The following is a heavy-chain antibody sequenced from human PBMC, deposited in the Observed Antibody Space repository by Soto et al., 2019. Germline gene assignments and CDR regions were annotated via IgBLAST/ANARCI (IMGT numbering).Heavy chain of an antibody. D-gene: IGHD5-12*01. CDR3: ASEVATLPLDFYYYMDV. CDR2: MNPNSGNT. Sequence: QVQLVQSGAEVKKPGASVKVSCKASGYTFTSYDINWVRQATGQGLEWMGWMNPNSGNTGYAQKFQGRVTMTRNTSISTAYMELSSLRSEDSAVYYCASEVATLPLDFYYYMDVWGKGTTVTVSS. J-gene: IGHJ6*03. CDR1: GYTFTSYD. V-gene: IGHV1-8*01.